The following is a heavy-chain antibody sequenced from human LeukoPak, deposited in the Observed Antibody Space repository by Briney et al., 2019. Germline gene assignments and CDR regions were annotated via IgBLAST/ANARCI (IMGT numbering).Heavy chain of an antibody. V-gene: IGHV7-4-1*02. CDR2: INTKTGNP. CDR3: ARDLTYCSGGSCYRIGMDV. CDR1: GYTLSSYG. J-gene: IGHJ6*02. D-gene: IGHD2-15*01. Sequence: ASVKVSCKASGYTLSSYGMNWVRQAPGQGLEWMGWINTKTGNPTYAQGFTGRFVFSLDTSVSTAYLQISSLKAEDTAVYYCARDLTYCSGGSCYRIGMDVWGQGITVTVSS.